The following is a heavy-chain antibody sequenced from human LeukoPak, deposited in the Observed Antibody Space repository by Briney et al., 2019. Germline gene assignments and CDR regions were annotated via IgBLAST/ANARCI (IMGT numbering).Heavy chain of an antibody. D-gene: IGHD2-21*02. Sequence: TSETLSLTCAVYGGSFSGYYWSWIRQPPGKGLEWIGEINHSGSTNYNPSLKSRVTISVDTSKNQFSLKLSSVTAADTAVYHCARGCGGGGYYYFDYWGQGTLVTVSS. V-gene: IGHV4-34*01. CDR3: ARGCGGGGYYYFDY. CDR1: GGSFSGYY. J-gene: IGHJ4*02. CDR2: INHSGST.